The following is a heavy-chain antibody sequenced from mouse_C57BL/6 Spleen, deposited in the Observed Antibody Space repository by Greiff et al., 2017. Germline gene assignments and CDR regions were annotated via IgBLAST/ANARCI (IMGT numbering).Heavy chain of an antibody. V-gene: IGHV5-16*01. Sequence: EVNLVESEGGLVQPGSSMKLSCTASGFTFSDYYMAWVRQVPEKGLEWVANINYDGSSTYYLDSLKSRFIISRDNAKNILYLQMSSLKSEDTATYYCARVTGTRYFDVWGTGTTVTVSS. CDR2: INYDGSST. CDR1: GFTFSDYY. CDR3: ARVTGTRYFDV. D-gene: IGHD4-1*01. J-gene: IGHJ1*03.